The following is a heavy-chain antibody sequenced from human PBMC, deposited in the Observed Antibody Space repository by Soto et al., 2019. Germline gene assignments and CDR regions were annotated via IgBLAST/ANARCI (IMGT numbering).Heavy chain of an antibody. J-gene: IGHJ5*02. CDR3: ARGKYYDVSTGYSTFDP. CDR2: VNSDGSTT. CDR1: GFIFNNYW. V-gene: IGHV3-74*01. D-gene: IGHD3-9*01. Sequence: EVQLVESGGGLVQPGGSMRLSCAASGFIFNNYWMHWVRQVPGKGLVWVSRVNSDGSTTNYADSVKGRFTISRDNAXTXLFLQMNSLRVEDTAVYYCARGKYYDVSTGYSTFDPWGQGVPVTVAS.